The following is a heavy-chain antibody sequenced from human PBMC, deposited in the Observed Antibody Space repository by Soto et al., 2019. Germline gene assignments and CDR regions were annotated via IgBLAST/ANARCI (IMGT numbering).Heavy chain of an antibody. V-gene: IGHV4-4*02. Sequence: QVQLQESGPGLVKPSETLALTCTISSASIAGENWWCWVRQPPGMGLEWIGEIFHTGGTNYKPPLKSRVTMDVDKSKDQVFLDLISAPAAVTADYDWARVLSSGLGWMYYFDLWGQGAMVAVSS. CDR1: SASIAGENW. CDR2: IFHTGGT. D-gene: IGHD5-12*01. J-gene: IGHJ4*02. CDR3: ARVLSSGLGWMYYFDL.